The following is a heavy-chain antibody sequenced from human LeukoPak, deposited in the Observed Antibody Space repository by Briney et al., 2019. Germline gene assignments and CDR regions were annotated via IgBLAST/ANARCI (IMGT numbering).Heavy chain of an antibody. CDR3: ARVGGAIFGVVQGYDY. CDR2: ISAYNGNT. D-gene: IGHD3-3*01. V-gene: IGHV1-18*01. CDR1: GYTFTSYG. Sequence: ASVKVSCKASGYTFTSYGISWVRQAPGQGLEWMGWISAYNGNTNYAQKLQGRVTMTTDTPTSTAYMELRSLRSDDTAVYYCARVGGAIFGVVQGYDYWGQGTLVTVSS. J-gene: IGHJ4*02.